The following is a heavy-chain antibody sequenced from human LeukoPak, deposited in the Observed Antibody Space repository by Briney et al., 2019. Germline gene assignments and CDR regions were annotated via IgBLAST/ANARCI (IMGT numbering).Heavy chain of an antibody. J-gene: IGHJ5*02. Sequence: GASVKVSCKASGGTFSSYAISWVRQAPGQGLEWVGGIIPIFGTANYAQKFQGRVTITADESTSTAYMELSSLRSEDTAVYYCAREVIAAAGTGFDPWGQGTLVTVSS. CDR3: AREVIAAAGTGFDP. CDR1: GGTFSSYA. CDR2: IIPIFGTA. V-gene: IGHV1-69*13. D-gene: IGHD6-13*01.